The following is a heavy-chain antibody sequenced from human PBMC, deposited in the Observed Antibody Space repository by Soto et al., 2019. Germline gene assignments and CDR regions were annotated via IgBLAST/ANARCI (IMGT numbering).Heavy chain of an antibody. Sequence: PSETLSLTCTVSGGSVSSGGYYWSWIRQHPGKGLEWIGYIYYSGSTYYNPSLKSRVTISVDTSKNQFSLKLSSVTAADTAVYYCARASYYYDSSGYAPDAFDIWGQGTMVTVSS. CDR2: IYYSGST. CDR3: ARASYYYDSSGYAPDAFDI. D-gene: IGHD3-22*01. CDR1: GGSVSSGGYY. J-gene: IGHJ3*02. V-gene: IGHV4-31*03.